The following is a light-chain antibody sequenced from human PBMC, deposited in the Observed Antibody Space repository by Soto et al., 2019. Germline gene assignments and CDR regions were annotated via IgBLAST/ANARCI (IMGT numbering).Light chain of an antibody. J-gene: IGKJ1*01. Sequence: EVVLTQSPGTLSLSPGERATLSCRASQSVADSYLAWYQQKPGRAPRLLFYAATSRATGIPDRFSGSGSGTDFTLTISSLDPEDFAVYYCQQRSNWPGTFGQGTKVDIK. CDR1: QSVADSY. CDR2: AAT. CDR3: QQRSNWPGT. V-gene: IGKV3D-20*02.